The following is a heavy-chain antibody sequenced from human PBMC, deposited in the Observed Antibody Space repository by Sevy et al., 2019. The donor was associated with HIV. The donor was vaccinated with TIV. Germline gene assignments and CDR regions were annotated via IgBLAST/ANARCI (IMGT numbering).Heavy chain of an antibody. V-gene: IGHV3-53*01. J-gene: IGHJ6*02. CDR2: LYSGGRI. D-gene: IGHD2-15*01. CDR1: GFSVSSNY. Sequence: GGSLRLSCAASGFSVSSNYMSWDRQAPGKGPEWVSVLYSGGRISYADAVQGRFTISRDNSKNTLYLQMNSLRAEDTAVYYCAREDIVWGEDNYYHMDVWGQGTTVTVSS. CDR3: AREDIVWGEDNYYHMDV.